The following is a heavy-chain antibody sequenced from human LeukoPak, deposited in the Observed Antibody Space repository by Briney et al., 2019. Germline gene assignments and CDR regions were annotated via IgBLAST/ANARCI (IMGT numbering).Heavy chain of an antibody. CDR3: ARGVPFLDF. D-gene: IGHD3-3*01. CDR2: INPSGGST. CDR1: GYTFTSYY. J-gene: IGHJ4*02. Sequence: ASVKVSCKASGYTFTSYYMHWVRQAPGQGLEWMGIINPSGGSTDYAQKFQDRLTMTRGTSTSTVYMQLSSLRSEDTAVYYCARGVPFLDFWGQGTLVTVSS. V-gene: IGHV1-46*01.